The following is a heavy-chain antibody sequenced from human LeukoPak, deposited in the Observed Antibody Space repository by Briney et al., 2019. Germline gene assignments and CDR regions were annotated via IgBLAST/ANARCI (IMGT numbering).Heavy chain of an antibody. CDR3: STTYYYDSSEGY. D-gene: IGHD3-22*01. Sequence: PGGSLRLSCAASGFTFSNAWMNWVRQAPGKGLEWVGRIKSKTDGGTTDFAAPVKGRFTISRDDSKNTLYLQMNSLKTEDTAVYYCSTTYYYDSSEGYWGQGTLVTVSS. CDR2: IKSKTDGGTT. CDR1: GFTFSNAW. V-gene: IGHV3-15*07. J-gene: IGHJ4*02.